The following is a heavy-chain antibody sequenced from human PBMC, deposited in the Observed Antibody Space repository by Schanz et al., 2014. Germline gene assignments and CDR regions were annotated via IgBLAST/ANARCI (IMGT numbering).Heavy chain of an antibody. CDR1: GYTFTSHG. Sequence: QVQLVQSGAEVKKPGASVKVSCKASGYTFTSHGISWVRQAPGQGLEWMGWINPDSGGTNYAQKFQGRVTMTRDMSINTAYMELSRLRSDDSAVYSCASDFWSGYSHYYYGLDVWGQGTTVTVSS. CDR3: ASDFWSGYSHYYYGLDV. V-gene: IGHV1-2*02. D-gene: IGHD3-3*01. CDR2: INPDSGGT. J-gene: IGHJ6*02.